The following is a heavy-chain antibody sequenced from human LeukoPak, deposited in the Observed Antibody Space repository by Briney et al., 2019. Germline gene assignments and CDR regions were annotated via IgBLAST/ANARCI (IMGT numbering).Heavy chain of an antibody. CDR2: IIPIFGIA. Sequence: GSSVKVSCKASGGTFSSYAISWVRQAPGQGLEWMGRIIPIFGIANYAQNFQGRVTITADKSTSTAYMELSSLRSEDTAVYYCARVGVYYDSSGYQRWFDPWGQGTLVTVSS. V-gene: IGHV1-69*04. CDR3: ARVGVYYDSSGYQRWFDP. CDR1: GGTFSSYA. J-gene: IGHJ5*02. D-gene: IGHD3-22*01.